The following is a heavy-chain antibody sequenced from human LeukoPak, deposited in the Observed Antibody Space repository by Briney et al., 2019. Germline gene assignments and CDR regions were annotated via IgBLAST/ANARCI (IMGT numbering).Heavy chain of an antibody. V-gene: IGHV4-39*07. D-gene: IGHD2-2*01. Sequence: SETLSLTCTVSGGSISSSSYYWGWIRQPPGKGLEWIGSIYYSGSTYYNPSLNSRVTISVDTSKNQFSLKLSSVTAADTAVYYCARDKSSTHSIVYYYYYMDVWGKGTTVTVSS. CDR2: IYYSGST. J-gene: IGHJ6*03. CDR3: ARDKSSTHSIVYYYYYMDV. CDR1: GGSISSSSYY.